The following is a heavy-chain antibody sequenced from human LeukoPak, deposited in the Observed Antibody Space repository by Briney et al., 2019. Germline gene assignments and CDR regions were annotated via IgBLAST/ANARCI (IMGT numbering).Heavy chain of an antibody. D-gene: IGHD3-22*01. CDR1: GGSISCYY. J-gene: IGHJ4*02. Sequence: PSETLSLTCTVSGGSISCYYWSWIRQPPGKGLEWIGYIYSSGSTNYNPSLKSRVTISVDTSKNQFSLKLGSVTAADTAVYYCARHYDSSGYWYYFDYWGQGILVTVSS. CDR2: IYSSGST. CDR3: ARHYDSSGYWYYFDY. V-gene: IGHV4-59*08.